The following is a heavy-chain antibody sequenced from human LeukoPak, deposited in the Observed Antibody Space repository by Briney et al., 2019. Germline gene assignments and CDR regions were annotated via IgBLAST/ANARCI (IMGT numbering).Heavy chain of an antibody. CDR1: GFTVSSSY. J-gene: IGHJ4*02. D-gene: IGHD5-18*01. CDR3: ARHNRGYSYVYFDY. Sequence: PGGSLRLSCAASGFTVSSSYMSWVRQAPGKGLEWVSVIYSGGSTYYADSVKGRFTISRDNSKNTLYLQMNSLRAGDTAVYYCARHNRGYSYVYFDYWGQGTLVTVSS. V-gene: IGHV3-53*01. CDR2: IYSGGST.